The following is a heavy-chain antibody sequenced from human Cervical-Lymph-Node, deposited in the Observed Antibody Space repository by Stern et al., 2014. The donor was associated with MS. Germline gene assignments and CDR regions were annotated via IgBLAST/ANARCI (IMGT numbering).Heavy chain of an antibody. D-gene: IGHD2-21*01. CDR1: GYRFTMYW. V-gene: IGHV5-51*03. CDR2: IYPGDSDT. Sequence: EVQLVESGAEVKKPGESLKISCKGSGYRFTMYWIGWVRQMPGKGLEWMGIIYPGDSDTRYSPSFQGQVTISADKSITTAYLQWSSLKASDTAMYYCERPYCTDTSCYSLDAFEIWGQGTMVTVSS. CDR3: ERPYCTDTSCYSLDAFEI. J-gene: IGHJ3*02.